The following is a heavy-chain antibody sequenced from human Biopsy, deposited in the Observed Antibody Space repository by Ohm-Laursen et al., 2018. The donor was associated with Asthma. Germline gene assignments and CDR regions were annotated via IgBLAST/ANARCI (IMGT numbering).Heavy chain of an antibody. CDR3: ARTHERWTSIQDDALDI. D-gene: IGHD4-23*01. J-gene: IGHJ3*02. Sequence: SLRLSCAAPGFTFSIYNIHWVRQAPGKGLEWVAVISYDGGNKFYGDSVKGRFTLSRDNSRNTLYLQMNSLRVEDTAIYYCARTHERWTSIQDDALDIWGQGTMVIVSS. CDR2: ISYDGGNK. CDR1: GFTFSIYN. V-gene: IGHV3-30*03.